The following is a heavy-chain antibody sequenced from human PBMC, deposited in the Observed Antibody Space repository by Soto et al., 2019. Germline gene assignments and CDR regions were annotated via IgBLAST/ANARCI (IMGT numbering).Heavy chain of an antibody. CDR3: AADRKPLTLYYYDYYGMDV. J-gene: IGHJ6*02. CDR1: GGSVSSGSYY. V-gene: IGHV4-61*01. Sequence: SETLSLTCTVSGGSVSSGSYYWSWIRQPPGKGLEWIGYIYYSGSTNYNPSLKSRVTISVDTSKNQFSLKLSSVTAADTAVYYCAADRKPLTLYYYDYYGMDVWGQGTMVTVSS. CDR2: IYYSGST. D-gene: IGHD3-16*02.